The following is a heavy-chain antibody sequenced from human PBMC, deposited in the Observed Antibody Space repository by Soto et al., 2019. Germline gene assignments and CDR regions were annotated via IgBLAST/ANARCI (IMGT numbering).Heavy chain of an antibody. V-gene: IGHV4-34*01. J-gene: IGHJ4*02. CDR2: IHPYGNS. Sequence: SETLSLTCAVYGEDFSAYYWSWTRQPPGKGLEWIGEIHPYGNSYYNPSLKGRITISADTSKSQFSLTLSSATAADTAVYYCVRHAQWIIRAYWGQGSLVTVSS. CDR3: VRHAQWIIRAY. CDR1: GEDFSAYY. D-gene: IGHD5-12*01.